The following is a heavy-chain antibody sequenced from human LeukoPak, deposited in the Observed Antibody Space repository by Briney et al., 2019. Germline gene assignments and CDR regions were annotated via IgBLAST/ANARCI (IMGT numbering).Heavy chain of an antibody. CDR1: GYTFNRYG. Sequence: ASVKVACKASGYTFNRYGISWARQAPGQELEWMGWISAYNGDTRYTQKFQGRVTLTTDASTSTAYMELRSLRSDDTAMYYCARDPSNTSGWYIYFDSWGQGTLVTVSS. D-gene: IGHD6-19*01. J-gene: IGHJ4*02. CDR2: ISAYNGDT. CDR3: ARDPSNTSGWYIYFDS. V-gene: IGHV1-18*01.